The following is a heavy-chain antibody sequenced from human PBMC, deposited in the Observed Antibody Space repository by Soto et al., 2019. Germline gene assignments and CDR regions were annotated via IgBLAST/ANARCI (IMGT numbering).Heavy chain of an antibody. V-gene: IGHV3-23*01. CDR1: GFTFSSYS. D-gene: IGHD3-22*01. CDR2: ISGSGGST. CDR3: AKDGGYAYYDSSGYYFGY. Sequence: GGSLRLSCAASGFTFSSYSMNWVRQAPGKGLEWVSYISGSGGSTYYADSVKGRFTISRDNSKNTLYLQMNSLRAEDTAVYYCAKDGGYAYYDSSGYYFGYWGQGTLVTVSS. J-gene: IGHJ4*02.